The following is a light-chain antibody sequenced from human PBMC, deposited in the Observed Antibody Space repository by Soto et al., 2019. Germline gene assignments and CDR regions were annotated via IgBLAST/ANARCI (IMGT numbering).Light chain of an antibody. V-gene: IGLV1-44*01. J-gene: IGLJ1*01. CDR3: TAWDDSLNGYV. CDR2: SNN. Sequence: QSVLTQPPSASGTPGQRVTISCSGSSSNIGSNTVNWYQQLPGTAPKLLIYSNNQRPSGVPDRFSGSKSGTSASLAISGLSSEDEPDYYCTAWDDSLNGYVSGTGTTVTVL. CDR1: SSNIGSNT.